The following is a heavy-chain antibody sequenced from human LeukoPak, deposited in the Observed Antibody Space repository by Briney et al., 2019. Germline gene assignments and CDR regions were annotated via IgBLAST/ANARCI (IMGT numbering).Heavy chain of an antibody. CDR2: ISGSGGST. V-gene: IGHV3-23*01. Sequence: QPGGSLRLSCAASGFTFSNYAMSWVRQAPGKGLEWVSSISGSGGSTYFADSVKGRFTISRDNSKNTLYLQMNSLRAEDTAVYYCAKRRGLELLYYYYMDVWGKGTTVTVSS. CDR3: AKRRGLELLYYYYMDV. CDR1: GFTFSNYA. D-gene: IGHD1-7*01. J-gene: IGHJ6*03.